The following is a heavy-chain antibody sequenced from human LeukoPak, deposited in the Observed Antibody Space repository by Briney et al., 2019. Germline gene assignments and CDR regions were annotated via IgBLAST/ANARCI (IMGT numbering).Heavy chain of an antibody. CDR1: GGSISNYY. Sequence: SETLSLTCTVSGGSISNYYWSWIRQPPGKGLEWIGYIYYSGSTNYNPSLKSRVTISVDTSTNPFSLTLSSVTAADTDVYYCARVGGTNYYYYGMDVWGQGTTVTVSS. CDR3: ARVGGTNYYYYGMDV. CDR2: IYYSGST. D-gene: IGHD3-16*01. J-gene: IGHJ6*02. V-gene: IGHV4-59*01.